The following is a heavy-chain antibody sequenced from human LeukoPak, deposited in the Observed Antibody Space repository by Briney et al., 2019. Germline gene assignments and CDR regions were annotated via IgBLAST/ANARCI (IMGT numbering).Heavy chain of an antibody. CDR2: INPSGGST. D-gene: IGHD3-22*01. Sequence: ASVKVSCKASGYTFTSYYMHWVRQAPGQGLEWMGIINPSGGSTSYAQKFQGRVTMTRDTSTSTVYMELSSLRSEDTAVYYCARKKVHYYDSSGYRFDYWGQGTLVTVSS. V-gene: IGHV1-46*01. CDR1: GYTFTSYY. J-gene: IGHJ4*02. CDR3: ARKKVHYYDSSGYRFDY.